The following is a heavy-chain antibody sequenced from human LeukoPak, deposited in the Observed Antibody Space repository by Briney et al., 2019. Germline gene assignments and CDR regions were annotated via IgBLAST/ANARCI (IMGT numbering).Heavy chain of an antibody. CDR2: IYYSGST. D-gene: IGHD5-18*01. CDR3: ARTTEGGYTYGYFYYYYMDV. V-gene: IGHV4-59*01. Sequence: SETLSLTCTVSGGSISSYYWSWIWQPPGKGLEWIGYIYYSGSTNYKSSLKSRVTISVDTSKNQFSLKLNSVTAADTAVYYCARTTEGGYTYGYFYYYYMDVWGKGTTVTISS. J-gene: IGHJ6*03. CDR1: GGSISSYY.